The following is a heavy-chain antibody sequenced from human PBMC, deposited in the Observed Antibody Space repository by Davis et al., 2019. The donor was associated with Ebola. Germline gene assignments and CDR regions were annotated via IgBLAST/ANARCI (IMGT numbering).Heavy chain of an antibody. CDR1: GDSITSRTFY. CDR3: ARGYWNDRWFDP. D-gene: IGHD1-1*01. CDR2: LYYSGTT. V-gene: IGHV4-39*01. Sequence: SETLSLTCSVSGDSITSRTFYWGWIRQPPGKGLEWIGTLYYSGTTYYNPSLASRLTISIDTSKNQFSLQLNSVTPEDTAVYYCARGYWNDRWFDPWGQGTLVTVSS. J-gene: IGHJ5*02.